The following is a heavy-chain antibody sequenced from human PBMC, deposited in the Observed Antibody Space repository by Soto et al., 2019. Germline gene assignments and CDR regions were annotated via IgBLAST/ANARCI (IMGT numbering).Heavy chain of an antibody. CDR3: ARIPGSATYYYYYGMDV. CDR2: INHSGST. Sequence: SETLSLTCAVYGGSFSGYYWSWIRQPPGKGLEWIGEINHSGSTNYNPSLKSRVTISVDTSKNQFSLKLSSVTAADTAVYYCARIPGSATYYYYYGMDVWGQGTTVTVSS. D-gene: IGHD2-21*01. V-gene: IGHV4-34*01. CDR1: GGSFSGYY. J-gene: IGHJ6*02.